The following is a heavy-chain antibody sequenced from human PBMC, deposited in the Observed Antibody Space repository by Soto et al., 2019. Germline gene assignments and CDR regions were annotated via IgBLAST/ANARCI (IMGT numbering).Heavy chain of an antibody. D-gene: IGHD3-3*01. J-gene: IGHJ6*02. CDR1: GGSISSYY. CDR2: IYYSGST. Sequence: SETLSLTCTVSGGSISSYYWSWIRQPPGKGLEWIGYIYYSGSTNYNPSLKSRVTISVDTSKNQFSLKLSSVTAADTAVYYCARARLEWLLYQNYYYGMDVWGQGTTVTVSS. CDR3: ARARLEWLLYQNYYYGMDV. V-gene: IGHV4-59*01.